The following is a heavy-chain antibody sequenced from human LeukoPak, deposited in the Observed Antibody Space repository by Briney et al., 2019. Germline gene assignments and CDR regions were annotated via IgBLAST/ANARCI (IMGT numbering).Heavy chain of an antibody. Sequence: ASVMVSFKASGYTFTGYYMHWVRQAPGQGLEWMGWMYPNSGGTGYAQNFKGRVTMTWDTSISTAYMELSRLRSDDTAMYFCARAYTGFEAFDYWGQGTLVTVSS. CDR1: GYTFTGYY. CDR2: MYPNSGGT. CDR3: ARAYTGFEAFDY. V-gene: IGHV1-2*02. J-gene: IGHJ4*02. D-gene: IGHD5-12*01.